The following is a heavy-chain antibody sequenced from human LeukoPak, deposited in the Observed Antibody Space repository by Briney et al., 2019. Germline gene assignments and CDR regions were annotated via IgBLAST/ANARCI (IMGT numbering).Heavy chain of an antibody. Sequence: SETLSLTCTVTGGSISSSSYYWGWIRQPPGKGLEWIGSIYYSGTTYYNPSIESRVTISEDTSKNQFSLMLRSVTAADTAVYFCARQASDYFYYYMDVWGKGTTVTVSS. CDR1: GGSISSSSYY. CDR3: ARQASDYFYYYMDV. CDR2: IYYSGTT. V-gene: IGHV4-39*01. J-gene: IGHJ6*03.